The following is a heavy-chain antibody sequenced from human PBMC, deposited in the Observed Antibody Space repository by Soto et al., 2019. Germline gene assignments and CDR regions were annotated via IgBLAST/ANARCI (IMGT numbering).Heavy chain of an antibody. CDR3: TTDSYSTIIIVRFDY. V-gene: IGHV3-15*07. Sequence: GGSLRHSCAASGFTFSNACINWVRQAPGKGLERVGRIKSKTDGGTTDYAEPVKGRFAISRDDSNNMVYLQMNSLKIEDTAVYFCTTDSYSTIIIVRFDYWGHGTLVTVSS. J-gene: IGHJ4*01. D-gene: IGHD3-22*01. CDR2: IKSKTDGGTT. CDR1: GFTFSNAC.